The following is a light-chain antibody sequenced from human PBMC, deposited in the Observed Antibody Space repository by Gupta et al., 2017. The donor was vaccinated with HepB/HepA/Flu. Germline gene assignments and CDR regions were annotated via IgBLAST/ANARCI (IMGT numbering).Light chain of an antibody. J-gene: IGLJ3*02. CDR3: ATWDVSLSAWV. CDR1: SSNIGDHS. CDR2: NNS. V-gene: IGLV1-44*01. Sequence: QSVLTQSPSASGTPGQWVTISCSGSSSNIGDHSVNWYQQLPGTAPKLLINNNSQRPSGVPDRFSGSKSGTSASLAISGLQSEDEGDYYCATWDVSLSAWVFGGGTRLTVL.